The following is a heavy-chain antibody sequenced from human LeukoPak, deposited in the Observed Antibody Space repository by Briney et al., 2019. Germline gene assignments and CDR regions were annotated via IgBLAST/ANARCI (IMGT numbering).Heavy chain of an antibody. CDR2: ISSSRSYI. CDR1: GFTFSSYS. V-gene: IGHV3-21*01. Sequence: GGSLRLSCAASGFTFSSYSMNWVRQAPGKGLEWVSSISSSRSYIYYADSVKGRFTISRDNAKNSLYLQMNSLRAEDTAVYYCARVAQWNFDYWGQGTLVTVSS. D-gene: IGHD6-19*01. J-gene: IGHJ4*02. CDR3: ARVAQWNFDY.